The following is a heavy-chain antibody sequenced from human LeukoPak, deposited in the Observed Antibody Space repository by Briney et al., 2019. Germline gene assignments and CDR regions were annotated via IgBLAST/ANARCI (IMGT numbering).Heavy chain of an antibody. J-gene: IGHJ3*01. CDR1: VSTVRSNY. V-gene: IGHV3-66*01. CDR3: TSREYGGNSPAFDF. CDR2: IYSDGST. Sequence: GGSLRLSCAVSVSTVRSNYMTWVPHAPGKGRKWGSVIYSDGSTFYADSVTGRFSISRDNSKNTIYLQMNSLRLDDTAIYYCTSREYGGNSPAFDFWGQGTRVTVSS. D-gene: IGHD4-23*01.